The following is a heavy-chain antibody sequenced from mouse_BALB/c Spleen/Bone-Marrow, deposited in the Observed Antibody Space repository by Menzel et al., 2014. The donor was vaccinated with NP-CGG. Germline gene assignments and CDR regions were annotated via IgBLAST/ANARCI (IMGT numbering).Heavy chain of an antibody. CDR2: IDPAXDNN. V-gene: IGHV14-3*02. Sequence: XXSGAELVKPGASXKXXCTXXGFNIKDXXMHWVKQRPEQGXEWIGRIDPAXDNNQYDPKLPGKATITTDTSSNTAXLQXXXXTXEATDDYYCTXFFGGYGYKYCDDWGAGXTVTVPX. CDR3: TXFFGGYGYKYCDD. CDR1: GFNIKDXX. D-gene: IGHD1-2*01. J-gene: IGHJ1*01.